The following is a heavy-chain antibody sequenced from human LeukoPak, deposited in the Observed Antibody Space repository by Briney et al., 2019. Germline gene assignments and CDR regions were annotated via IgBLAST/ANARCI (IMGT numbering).Heavy chain of an antibody. CDR3: ARGVGLLWFGELPQYFDY. D-gene: IGHD3-10*01. V-gene: IGHV4-39*07. J-gene: IGHJ4*02. CDR1: GGSISNYY. Sequence: SETLSLTCTVSGGSISNYYWSWIRQPPGKGLEWIGSIYYSGSTYYNPSLKSRVTISVDTSKNQFSLKLSSVTAADTAVYYCARGVGLLWFGELPQYFDYWGQGTLVTVSS. CDR2: IYYSGST.